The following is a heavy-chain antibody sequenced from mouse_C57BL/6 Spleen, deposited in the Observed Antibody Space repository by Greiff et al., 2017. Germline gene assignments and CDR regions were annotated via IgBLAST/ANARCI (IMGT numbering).Heavy chain of an antibody. V-gene: IGHV1-81*01. Sequence: QVQLQQSGAELARPGASVKLSCKASGYTFTSYGISWVKQRTGQGLEWIGAIYPRSGNTYYNEKFKGKATLTADKSSSTAYMELRSLTSEDSAVYFCARNYGSSRYYAMDYWGQGTSVTVSS. J-gene: IGHJ4*01. CDR3: ARNYGSSRYYAMDY. CDR2: IYPRSGNT. D-gene: IGHD1-1*01. CDR1: GYTFTSYG.